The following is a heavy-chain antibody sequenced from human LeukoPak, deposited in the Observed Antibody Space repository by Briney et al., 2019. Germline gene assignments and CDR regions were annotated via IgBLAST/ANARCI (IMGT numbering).Heavy chain of an antibody. V-gene: IGHV4-59*01. CDR2: IYYSGGT. D-gene: IGHD5-18*01. Sequence: SETLSLTCTVSGGSISSYNCSWIRQPPGKVLERIGYIYYSGGTNYNPSLKSRVTISVDTSKNQFSLKLSSVTAADTAVYYCGRWGDGYIDYWGQGTLVTVSS. CDR3: GRWGDGYIDY. CDR1: GGSISSYN. J-gene: IGHJ4*02.